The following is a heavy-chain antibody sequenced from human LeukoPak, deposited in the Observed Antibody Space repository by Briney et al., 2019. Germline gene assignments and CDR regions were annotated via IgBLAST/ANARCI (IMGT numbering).Heavy chain of an antibody. Sequence: GGSLRLSCAVSGFTFSNYWMSWVRQAPGKGLEWVAKINKDGREKKYADSVKGRFTISRDDSNNALYLQMHSLRAEDTALYYCASGPPFLKYFEYWGQGTLVTVSS. CDR1: GFTFSNYW. CDR3: ASGPPFLKYFEY. D-gene: IGHD3-3*01. CDR2: INKDGREK. V-gene: IGHV3-7*05. J-gene: IGHJ4*02.